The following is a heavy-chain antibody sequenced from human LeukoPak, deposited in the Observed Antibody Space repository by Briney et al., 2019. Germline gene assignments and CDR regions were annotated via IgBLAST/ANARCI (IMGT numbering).Heavy chain of an antibody. Sequence: GGSLRLSCAGSGFTFSSYWMHWVRQAPGKGLEWVSGISPSGDITYYADSVMGRFSISRDNPKSTVSLQMSSLRAEDTALYYCVRDLHWGGFDVWGQGTMVTVSS. CDR2: ISPSGDIT. V-gene: IGHV3-23*01. CDR3: VRDLHWGGFDV. D-gene: IGHD7-27*01. J-gene: IGHJ3*01. CDR1: GFTFSSYW.